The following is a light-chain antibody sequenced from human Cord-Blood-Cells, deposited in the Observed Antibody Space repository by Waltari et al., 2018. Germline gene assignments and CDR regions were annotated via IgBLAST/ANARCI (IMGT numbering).Light chain of an antibody. CDR3: SSYTSSSTYV. J-gene: IGLJ1*01. CDR1: SSDVGGYNY. CDR2: EVS. V-gene: IGLV2-14*01. Sequence: QSALTQPASVSGSPGQSITISCTGTSSDVGGYNYVSWYQQHPGKAPKLMIYEVSNRPSCRYNRFSGSQSGNTASQTISGLQAEDEAYYYCSSYTSSSTYVFGTGTKVTVL.